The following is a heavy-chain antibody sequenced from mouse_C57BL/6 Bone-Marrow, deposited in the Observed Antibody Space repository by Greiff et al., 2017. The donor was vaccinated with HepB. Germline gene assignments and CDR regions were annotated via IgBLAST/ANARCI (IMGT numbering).Heavy chain of an antibody. J-gene: IGHJ3*01. CDR1: GFTFSDYY. V-gene: IGHV5-12*01. CDR2: ISNGGGST. D-gene: IGHD2-4*01. Sequence: EVMLVESGGGLVQPGGSLKLSCAASGFTFSDYYMYWVRQTPEKRLEWVAYISNGGGSTYYPDTVKGRFTISRDNAKNTLYLQMSRLKSEDTAMYYCERHFNDYLFAYWGQGTLVTVSA. CDR3: ERHFNDYLFAY.